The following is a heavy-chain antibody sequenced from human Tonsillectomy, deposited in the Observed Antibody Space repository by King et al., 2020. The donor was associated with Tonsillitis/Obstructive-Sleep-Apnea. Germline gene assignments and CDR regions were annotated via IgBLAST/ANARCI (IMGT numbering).Heavy chain of an antibody. CDR1: GFTFDDYT. J-gene: IGHJ4*02. CDR2: ISWDGGIT. V-gene: IGHV3-43*01. D-gene: IGHD1-20*01. Sequence: VQLVESGGVVVQPGGSLGLSCAASGFTFDDYTMHWVRQAPGKGLEWVSLISWDGGITYYADSVKGRFTISRDNSKNSLYLQMNSLRTEDTALYYCARDMEGITGSHFDYWGQGTLVTVSS. CDR3: ARDMEGITGSHFDY.